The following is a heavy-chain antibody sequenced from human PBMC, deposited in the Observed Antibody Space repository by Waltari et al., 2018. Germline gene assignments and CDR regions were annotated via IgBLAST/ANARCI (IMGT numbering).Heavy chain of an antibody. J-gene: IGHJ4*02. V-gene: IGHV3-9*01. Sequence: EVQLVESGGGLVQPGRSLRLSCAASGFTFDDYAMHWVRQAPGKGLEWVSGIGWDSGSIGYADSVKGRFTISRDNAKNSLYLQMNSLRPEDTAFYYGAKGTSDWSHHLPGYWGQGTLVTVSS. CDR3: AKGTSDWSHHLPGY. CDR1: GFTFDDYA. CDR2: IGWDSGSI. D-gene: IGHD6-19*01.